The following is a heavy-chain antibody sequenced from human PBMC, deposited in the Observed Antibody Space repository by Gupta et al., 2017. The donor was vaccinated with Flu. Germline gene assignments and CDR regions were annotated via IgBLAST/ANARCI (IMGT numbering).Heavy chain of an antibody. J-gene: IGHJ6*02. CDR3: AIEGMWVGDYYYGMDV. V-gene: IGHV4-39*02. CDR1: GGSISSSSYY. Sequence: QLQLQESGPGLVKPSETLSLTCTVPGGSISSSSYYWGWIRQPPEKGLEWIGSMYYSGSTYYNPSLKGRVTISVDTSKNQFSLKLSSVTAADTAVYYCAIEGMWVGDYYYGMDVWGQGTTVTVSS. D-gene: IGHD1-26*01. CDR2: MYYSGST.